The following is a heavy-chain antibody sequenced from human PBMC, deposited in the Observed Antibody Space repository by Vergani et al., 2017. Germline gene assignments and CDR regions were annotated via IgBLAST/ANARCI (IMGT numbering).Heavy chain of an antibody. CDR1: GGSFNSGSYY. J-gene: IGHJ3*02. Sequence: QVQLQESGPGLVKPSQTLSLTCTVSGGSFNSGSYYWSWLRQPAGKRLEWIGRIYSSGSTSYNPSIKSRITMSLDTSKNQFSLSLSSVTAADTAVYYCARGTFLHAFDNWGQGTVVTVSS. CDR3: ARGTFLHAFDN. CDR2: IYSSGST. D-gene: IGHD1-26*01. V-gene: IGHV4-61*02.